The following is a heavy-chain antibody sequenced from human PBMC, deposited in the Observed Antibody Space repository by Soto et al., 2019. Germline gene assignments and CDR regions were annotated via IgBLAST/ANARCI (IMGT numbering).Heavy chain of an antibody. CDR2: MYHSGIT. CDR3: ARDGGEIWNNIFYYSGMDV. D-gene: IGHD3-16*01. J-gene: IGHJ6*02. Sequence: SETLSLTCAVSGYSIRSGYFWGWIRQPPGKGLEWIGSMYHSGITYYNLSLKSRVTIAIDTSKSQFSLRLTSVTAADTAVYYCARDGGEIWNNIFYYSGMDVWGQGTTVTVSS. V-gene: IGHV4-38-2*02. CDR1: GYSIRSGYF.